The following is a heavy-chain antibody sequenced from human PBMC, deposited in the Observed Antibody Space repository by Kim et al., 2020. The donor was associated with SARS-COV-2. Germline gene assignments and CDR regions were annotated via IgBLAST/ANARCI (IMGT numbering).Heavy chain of an antibody. V-gene: IGHV4-59*13. D-gene: IGHD4-17*01. CDR2: IYYSGST. Sequence: SETLSLTCTVSGGSISSYYWSWIRQPPGKGLEWIGYIYYSGSTNYNPSLKSRVTISVDTSKNQFSLKLSSVTAADTAVYYCARDQRLRAGLGHYGMDVWGQGTTVTVSS. J-gene: IGHJ6*02. CDR3: ARDQRLRAGLGHYGMDV. CDR1: GGSISSYY.